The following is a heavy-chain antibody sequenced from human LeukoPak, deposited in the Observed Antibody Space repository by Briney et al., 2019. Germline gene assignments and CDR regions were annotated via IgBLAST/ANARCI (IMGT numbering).Heavy chain of an antibody. J-gene: IGHJ6*03. CDR3: ARDLITMVRGVITTYYYYYMDV. CDR2: ISAYNGNT. V-gene: IGHV1-18*01. D-gene: IGHD3-10*01. Sequence: GASVKVSCKASGYTFTSYGISWVRQAPGQGLEWMGWISAYNGNTNYAQKLQGRVTMTTDTSTSTAYMELRSLGSDDTAVYYCARDLITMVRGVITTYYYYYMDVWGKGTTVTISS. CDR1: GYTFTSYG.